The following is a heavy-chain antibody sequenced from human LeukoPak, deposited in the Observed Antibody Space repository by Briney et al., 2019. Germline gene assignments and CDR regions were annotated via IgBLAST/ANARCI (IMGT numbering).Heavy chain of an antibody. V-gene: IGHV3-7*04. J-gene: IGHJ4*02. Sequence: GSLRLSCAASGFTFGTYWMSWVRQAPGKGLEWVANIKQDGSEKYYVDSVKGRFTISRDNAKNSLYLQMNSLRVEDTAVYYCARGRYSSSWFDYWGQGTLVTVAS. CDR3: ARGRYSSSWFDY. D-gene: IGHD6-13*01. CDR1: GFTFGTYW. CDR2: IKQDGSEK.